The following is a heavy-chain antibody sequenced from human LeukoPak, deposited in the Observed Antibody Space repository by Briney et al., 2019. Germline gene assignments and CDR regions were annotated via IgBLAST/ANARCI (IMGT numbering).Heavy chain of an antibody. CDR2: IYYTEST. CDR3: ARPREVSKSANASDI. CDR1: GGSISTYD. J-gene: IGHJ3*02. V-gene: IGHV4-59*08. D-gene: IGHD5/OR15-5a*01. Sequence: SETLSLTCTVSGGSISTYDWSWIRQPPGMGLEWIGYIYYTESTHYNPSLKSRVTMSVDTSKNQLSLKLTSVTAADTAVYYCARPREVSKSANASDIWGQGTMVTVSS.